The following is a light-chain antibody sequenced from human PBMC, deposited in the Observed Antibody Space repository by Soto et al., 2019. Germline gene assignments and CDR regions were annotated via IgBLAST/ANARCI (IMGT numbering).Light chain of an antibody. CDR2: GNT. CDR3: QSYDRSLRGYV. J-gene: IGLJ1*01. V-gene: IGLV1-40*01. CDR1: SSNIGAGYD. Sequence: QSVLTQQPSVSGAPGQRGTISCTGTSSNIGAGYDVHWYQHLPGTAPKLLIYGNTIRPSGVPDRFSGSKSGTSASLAITGLQAEDEADYYCQSYDRSLRGYVFGTGTKVTVL.